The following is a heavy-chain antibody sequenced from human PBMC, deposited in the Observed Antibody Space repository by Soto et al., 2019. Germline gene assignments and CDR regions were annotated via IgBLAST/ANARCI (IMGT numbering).Heavy chain of an antibody. D-gene: IGHD2-2*01. J-gene: IGHJ4*02. CDR1: GGSFSGFL. Sequence: VQLQQWGAGVLKPSETLSLTCAAHGGSFSGFLWSWIRQAPGKGLEWIGEINHNGDTNYNPSLKSRVTISIDTSKNEFSLKLTSVTAGDSARYYCAREWGFCDGTRCFPLFYYWGQG. CDR2: INHNGDT. CDR3: AREWGFCDGTRCFPLFYY. V-gene: IGHV4-34*01.